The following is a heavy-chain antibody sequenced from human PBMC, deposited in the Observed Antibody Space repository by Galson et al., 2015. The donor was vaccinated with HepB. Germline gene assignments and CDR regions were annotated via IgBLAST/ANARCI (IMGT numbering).Heavy chain of an antibody. J-gene: IGHJ5*02. CDR3: AKDYGSGSPNWFDP. D-gene: IGHD3-10*01. Sequence: SLRLSCAAYGFTFSNYAMSWVRQAPGKGLEWVSAISGSGTTTYYADSVRGRFTISRDNSKSTLYLQMNSLRAEDTAVYYCAKDYGSGSPNWFDPWGQGILVTVSS. CDR1: GFTFSNYA. CDR2: ISGSGTTT. V-gene: IGHV3-23*01.